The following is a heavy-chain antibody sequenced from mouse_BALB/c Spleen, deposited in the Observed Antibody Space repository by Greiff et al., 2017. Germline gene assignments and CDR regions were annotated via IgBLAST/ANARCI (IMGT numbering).Heavy chain of an antibody. Sequence: VMLVESGPGLVAPSQSLSITCTVSGFSLTSHGVHWVRQPPGKGLEWRGVIWAGGSTNYNSALMSRLSISKDNSKSQVFLKMNSLQTDDTAMYYCARDRVGSNYNWYFDVWGAGTTVTVSS. CDR3: ARDRVGSNYNWYFDV. V-gene: IGHV2-9*02. CDR1: GFSLTSHG. CDR2: IWAGGST. J-gene: IGHJ1*01. D-gene: IGHD1-1*01.